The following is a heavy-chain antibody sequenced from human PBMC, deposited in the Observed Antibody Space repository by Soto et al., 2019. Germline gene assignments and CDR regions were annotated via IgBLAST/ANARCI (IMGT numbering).Heavy chain of an antibody. D-gene: IGHD3-22*01. V-gene: IGHV3-48*02. CDR3: ARDPYYYDSSGYYLVDY. J-gene: IGHJ4*02. Sequence: GGSLRLSCAASGFTFSSYSMNWVRQAPGKGLEWVSYISSSSSTIYYADSVKGRFTISRDNAKNSLYLQMNSLRDEDTAVYYCARDPYYYDSSGYYLVDYWGQGTLVTGSS. CDR1: GFTFSSYS. CDR2: ISSSSSTI.